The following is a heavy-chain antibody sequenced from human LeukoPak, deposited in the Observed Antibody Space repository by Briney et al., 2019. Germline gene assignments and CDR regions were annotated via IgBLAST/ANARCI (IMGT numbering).Heavy chain of an antibody. CDR1: GGSISSGSYY. CDR3: ARADVDDAFDI. J-gene: IGHJ3*02. D-gene: IGHD5-24*01. V-gene: IGHV4-61*02. Sequence: SETLSLTCTVSGGSISSGSYYWSWIRQPAGKGLEWIGRIYTSGSTNYNPSLKSRVTISVDTSKNQFSLKLSSVTAADTAVYYCARADVDDAFDIWGQGTMVTVSS. CDR2: IYTSGST.